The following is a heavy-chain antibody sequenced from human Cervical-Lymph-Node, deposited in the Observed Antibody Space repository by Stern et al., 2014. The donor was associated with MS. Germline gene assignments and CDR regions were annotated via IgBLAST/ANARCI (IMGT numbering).Heavy chain of an antibody. CDR3: ARADVRPGHPLYY. J-gene: IGHJ4*02. CDR2: IYAGGTT. CDR1: GFSVNSYY. Sequence: EVQLVESGGDLVQPGGSLRLSCAASGFSVNSYYLNWVRQTPGQGLQSFSAIYAGGTTYTADSVKGRFTISRDNSQNMLYLQMDRLRPEDTAVYYCARADVRPGHPLYYWGKGTLVTVSS. D-gene: IGHD3-10*02. V-gene: IGHV3-66*02.